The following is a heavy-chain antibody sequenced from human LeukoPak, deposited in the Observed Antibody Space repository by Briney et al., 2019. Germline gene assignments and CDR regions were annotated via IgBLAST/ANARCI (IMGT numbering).Heavy chain of an antibody. CDR3: ASTLCSGDNCYFDYYYYMDV. CDR2: ISYDGSNK. D-gene: IGHD2-15*01. Sequence: PGGSLRLSCAASGFTFSSYAMHWVRQAPGKGLEWVAVISYDGSNKYYADSVKGRFTTSRDNAKKSLYLQMNSLRAEDTAVYYCASTLCSGDNCYFDYYYYMDVWGKGTTVTISS. CDR1: GFTFSSYA. J-gene: IGHJ6*03. V-gene: IGHV3-30*04.